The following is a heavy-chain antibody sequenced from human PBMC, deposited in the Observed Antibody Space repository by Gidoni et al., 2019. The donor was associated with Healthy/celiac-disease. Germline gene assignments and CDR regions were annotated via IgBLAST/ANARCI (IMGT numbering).Heavy chain of an antibody. D-gene: IGHD3-22*01. Sequence: QVQLQESGPGLVKPSQTLSLTCTVSGGSISSGSYYWSWIRPPAGKGLEWIGRIYTSGSTNYNPSLKSRVTISVDTSKNQFSLKLSSVTAADTAVYYCARGPHDTYYYYGMDVWGQGTTVTVSS. CDR3: ARGPHDTYYYYGMDV. J-gene: IGHJ6*02. CDR2: IYTSGST. CDR1: GGSISSGSYY. V-gene: IGHV4-61*02.